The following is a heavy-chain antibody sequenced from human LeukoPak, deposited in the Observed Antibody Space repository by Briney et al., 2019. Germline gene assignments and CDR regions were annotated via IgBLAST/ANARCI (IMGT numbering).Heavy chain of an antibody. CDR1: GFTFSSYA. J-gene: IGHJ4*02. CDR3: AKEVVGAINYFDY. V-gene: IGHV3-23*01. D-gene: IGHD1-26*01. Sequence: PGGSLRLSCAASGFTFSSYAMSWVRQAPGKGLEWVSAISGSGGSTYYADSVKGRFTISRDNSKNTLYLQMNRLAAEHSAGYYCAKEVVGAINYFDYWGQGTLVTVSS. CDR2: ISGSGGST.